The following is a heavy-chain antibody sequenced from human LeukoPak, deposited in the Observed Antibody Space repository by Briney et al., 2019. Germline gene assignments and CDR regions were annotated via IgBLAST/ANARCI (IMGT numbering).Heavy chain of an antibody. V-gene: IGHV1-69*13. D-gene: IGHD5-24*01. CDR3: ARTDVDGYNEGPIYYYYYGMDV. Sequence: SVKVSCKASGGTFSSYAISWVRQAPGQGLEWVGGIIPIFGTANYAQKFQGRVTITADESTSTAYMELSSLRSEDTAVYYCARTDVDGYNEGPIYYYYYGMDVWGQGTTVTVSS. CDR2: IIPIFGTA. CDR1: GGTFSSYA. J-gene: IGHJ6*02.